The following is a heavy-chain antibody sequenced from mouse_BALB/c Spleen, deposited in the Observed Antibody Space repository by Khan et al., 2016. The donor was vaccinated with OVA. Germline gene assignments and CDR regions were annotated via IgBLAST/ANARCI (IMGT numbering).Heavy chain of an antibody. Sequence: QVQLQQPGAELVKPGTSVKLSCKASGYNFTSYWINWVKLRPGQGLEWIGNIYPGSGSTNYNEKFKSKATLTVETSSSTADMQLSSLASEDSALYYCARRGYWGLWYFDYWGQGTTLTVSS. CDR2: IYPGSGST. V-gene: IGHV1-55*01. CDR3: ARRGYWGLWYFDY. J-gene: IGHJ2*01. CDR1: GYNFTSYW. D-gene: IGHD3-1*01.